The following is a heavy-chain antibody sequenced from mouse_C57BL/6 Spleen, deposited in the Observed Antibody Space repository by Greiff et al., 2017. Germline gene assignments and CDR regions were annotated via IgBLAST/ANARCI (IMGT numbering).Heavy chain of an antibody. CDR2: INPSNGGT. J-gene: IGHJ4*01. CDR3: ARDYRNQGYYAMDY. V-gene: IGHV1-53*01. D-gene: IGHD2-5*01. CDR1: GYTFTSYW. Sequence: QVQLQQPGTELVKPGASVKLSCKASGYTFTSYWMHWVKQRPGQGLEWIGNINPSNGGTTYNEKFKSKATLTVDKTSSTADMQLSSLTSEDYAVYYCARDYRNQGYYAMDYWGQGTSVTVSS.